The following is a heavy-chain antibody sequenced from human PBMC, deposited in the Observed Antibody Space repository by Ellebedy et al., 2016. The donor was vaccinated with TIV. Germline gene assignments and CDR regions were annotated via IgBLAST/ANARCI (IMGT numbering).Heavy chain of an antibody. CDR2: INASGDSV. CDR3: VRDLNWYSGY. CDR1: GFSFSTSV. J-gene: IGHJ4*02. V-gene: IGHV3-23*01. D-gene: IGHD1-7*01. Sequence: GESLKISCAASGFSFSTSVLNWVRQTPGKGLEWVADINASGDSVHYADSVKGRFTISRDNSKNTLFLQMNSLRVEDTARYYCVRDLNWYSGYWGQGTLVIVSS.